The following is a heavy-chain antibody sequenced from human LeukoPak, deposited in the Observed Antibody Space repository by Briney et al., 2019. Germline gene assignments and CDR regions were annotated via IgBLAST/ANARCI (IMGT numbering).Heavy chain of an antibody. CDR3: ARGRECDFWSGFHIRGPSFDP. CDR1: GYTFTGYY. Sequence: ASVTVSCKASGYTFTGYYMHWVRQAPGQGLERMGWINPNSGGTNYAQKFQGRVTMTRDTSISTTYMELSRLRSDDTAVYYCARGRECDFWSGFHIRGPSFDPWGQGTLVTVSS. CDR2: INPNSGGT. D-gene: IGHD3-3*01. V-gene: IGHV1-2*02. J-gene: IGHJ5*02.